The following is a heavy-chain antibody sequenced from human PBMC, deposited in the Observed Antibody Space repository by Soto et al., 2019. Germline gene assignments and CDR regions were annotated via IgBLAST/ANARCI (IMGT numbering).Heavy chain of an antibody. CDR2: IYYTGST. J-gene: IGHJ4*02. D-gene: IGHD1-26*01. CDR3: ARDGVGATVYFGYLDY. Sequence: PSETLSLTCTVSGGSINSYYWSWIRQPPGKGLEWIGQIYYTGSTNYNPSLKGRVTISVDRSKNQFSLRLSSVTAADTAVYYCARDGVGATVYFGYLDYWGQGALVTVSS. V-gene: IGHV4-59*12. CDR1: GGSINSYY.